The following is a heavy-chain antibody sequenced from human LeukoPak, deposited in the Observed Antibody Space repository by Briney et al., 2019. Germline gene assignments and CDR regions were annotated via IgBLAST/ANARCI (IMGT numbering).Heavy chain of an antibody. D-gene: IGHD3-9*01. V-gene: IGHV3-74*01. CDR2: INSDRSSI. J-gene: IGHJ5*02. Sequence: PGGSLRLSCTTSGFTFSSYWMHWLRQAPGKGLVWVSRINSDRSSITYADSVKGRFTISRDNAKNTLYLQINSLKAEDTAVYYCAREYLVTARFDPWGQGTLVTVSS. CDR3: AREYLVTARFDP. CDR1: GFTFSSYW.